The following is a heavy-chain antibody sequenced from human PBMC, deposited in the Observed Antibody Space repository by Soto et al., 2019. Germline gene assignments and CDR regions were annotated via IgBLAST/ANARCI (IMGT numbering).Heavy chain of an antibody. V-gene: IGHV2-5*02. J-gene: IGHJ4*02. Sequence: QITLKESGPTLVKPTQTLTLTCTFSGFSLSTSRVGVGWIRQPPGKALEWLAVIYWDDAKTYRPSLKSRLTIAKDTSKSQVALTMTRTDPVDTATYYSAHAYGGRSLYWGQGTLVTVSS. CDR2: IYWDDAK. CDR3: AHAYGGRSLY. CDR1: GFSLSTSRVG. D-gene: IGHD1-26*01.